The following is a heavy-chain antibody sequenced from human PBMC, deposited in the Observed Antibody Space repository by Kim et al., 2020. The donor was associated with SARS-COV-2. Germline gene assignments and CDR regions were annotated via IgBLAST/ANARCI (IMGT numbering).Heavy chain of an antibody. Sequence: GGSLRLSCAASGFTFTSYAMSWVRQAPGKGLEWVSAISGSGGSTYYADSVKGRFTISRDNSKNTLYLQMTSLRAEDTAVYYCAKSSRATPPEYFQHWGQGTLVSVSS. D-gene: IGHD1-26*01. V-gene: IGHV3-23*01. J-gene: IGHJ1*01. CDR3: AKSSRATPPEYFQH. CDR2: ISGSGGST. CDR1: GFTFTSYA.